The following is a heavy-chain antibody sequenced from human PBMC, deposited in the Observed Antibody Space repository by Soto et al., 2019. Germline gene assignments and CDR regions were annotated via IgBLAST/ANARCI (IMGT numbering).Heavy chain of an antibody. J-gene: IGHJ5*02. Sequence: GASVKVSCKASGGTFSSYAISWVRQAPGQGLEWMGGIIPIFGTANYAQKFQGRVTITADESTSTAYMELSSLRSEDTAVYYCARSDYVWGSYRPYNWFDPWGQGTLVTVSS. CDR2: IIPIFGTA. V-gene: IGHV1-69*13. CDR1: GGTFSSYA. D-gene: IGHD3-16*02. CDR3: ARSDYVWGSYRPYNWFDP.